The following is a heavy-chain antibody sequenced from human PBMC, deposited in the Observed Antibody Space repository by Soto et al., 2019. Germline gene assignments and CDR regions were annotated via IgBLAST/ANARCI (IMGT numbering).Heavy chain of an antibody. CDR1: GGSFSGYY. Sequence: SETLSLTCAVYGGSFSGYYWSWIRQPPGKGLEWIGEINHSGSTNYNPSLKSRVTISVDTSKNQFSLKLSSVTAADTAVYYCARGPRRHYDLWSATGPWGQGTLVTVSS. D-gene: IGHD3-3*01. CDR2: INHSGST. CDR3: ARGPRRHYDLWSATGP. J-gene: IGHJ5*02. V-gene: IGHV4-34*01.